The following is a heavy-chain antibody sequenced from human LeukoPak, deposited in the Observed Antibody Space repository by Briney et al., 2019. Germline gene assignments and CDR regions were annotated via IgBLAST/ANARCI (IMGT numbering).Heavy chain of an antibody. V-gene: IGHV4-39*02. J-gene: IGHJ5*02. Sequence: SETLSLTCTVSGGSISSSSYYWGWIRQPPGKGLEWIGYIFYSGSTYYSPSLKSRVTISVDTSKNQFSLKLSSVTAADTAVYYCARDYGSGSYYRDWFDPWGQGTLVTVSS. CDR3: ARDYGSGSYYRDWFDP. CDR1: GGSISSSSYY. CDR2: IFYSGST. D-gene: IGHD3-10*01.